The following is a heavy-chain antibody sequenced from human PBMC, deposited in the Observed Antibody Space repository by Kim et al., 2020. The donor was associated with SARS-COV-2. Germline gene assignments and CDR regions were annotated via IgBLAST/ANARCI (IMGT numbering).Heavy chain of an antibody. V-gene: IGHV1-2*06. J-gene: IGHJ6*02. D-gene: IGHD1-1*01. Sequence: ASVKVSCKASGYSFTGYHMHWVRQAPGQGLEWMGRINAHSGDTKYGQTFQGRVSMTRDTSISTVYMELSRLTSDDTAFYYCARARNTNLGMDVWGQGTTVVVSS. CDR3: ARARNTNLGMDV. CDR2: INAHSGDT. CDR1: GYSFTGYH.